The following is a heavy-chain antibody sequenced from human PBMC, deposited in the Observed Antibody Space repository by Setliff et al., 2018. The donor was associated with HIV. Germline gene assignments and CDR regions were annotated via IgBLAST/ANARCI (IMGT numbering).Heavy chain of an antibody. Sequence: GASVKVSCKASGYTFTTYGITWVRQAPGQGLEWMGWISTYNGNTNYAQKFQGRVTMTTVTSTSTAYMELSSLRSEDTAVYYCARCGAGEWHLYMDVRGKGTAVTVS. CDR3: ARCGAGEWHLYMDV. J-gene: IGHJ6*03. V-gene: IGHV1-18*01. CDR2: ISTYNGNT. CDR1: GYTFTTYG. D-gene: IGHD3-16*01.